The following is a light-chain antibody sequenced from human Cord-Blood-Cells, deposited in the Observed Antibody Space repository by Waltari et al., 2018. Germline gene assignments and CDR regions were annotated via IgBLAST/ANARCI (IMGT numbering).Light chain of an antibody. CDR3: SSYTSSSTLV. J-gene: IGLJ2*01. Sequence: QSALTQPASVSGSPGQSIPISCTGTSSDVGGYNFVFWYQQHPGKAPKLMIYEVSNRPSGVSNRFSGSKSGNTASLTISGLQAEDEADYYCSSYTSSSTLVFGGGTKLTVL. CDR1: SSDVGGYNF. CDR2: EVS. V-gene: IGLV2-14*01.